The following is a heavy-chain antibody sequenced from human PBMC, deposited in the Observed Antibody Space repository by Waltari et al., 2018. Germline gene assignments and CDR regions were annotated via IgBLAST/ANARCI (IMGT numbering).Heavy chain of an antibody. CDR3: ARLLVVRGLHYYMDV. J-gene: IGHJ6*03. D-gene: IGHD3-10*01. V-gene: IGHV4-38-2*01. Sequence: QLQLQESGPGLVKPSETLSLTCAVSGYSISRGSSRGRIRTPQWKGLAWIGHIYHTGNTYYNPSLKSRVTVSVDTSKNQFSLKLASVTAEDTAVYYCARLLVVRGLHYYMDVWGKGTTVTVSS. CDR2: IYHTGNT. CDR1: GYSISRGSS.